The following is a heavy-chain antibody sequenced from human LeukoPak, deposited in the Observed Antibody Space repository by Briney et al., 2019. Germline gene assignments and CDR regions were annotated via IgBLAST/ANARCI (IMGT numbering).Heavy chain of an antibody. Sequence: GASVKVSCKASGYTFTGYYIHWVRQAPGQGLEWMGWINPNSGGTNYAQKFQGRVTMTRDTSISTAYMELSRLRSDDTAVYYCARRAYCGGDCFALYYYYYMDVWGKGTTVTVSS. D-gene: IGHD2-21*02. V-gene: IGHV1-2*02. CDR1: GYTFTGYY. CDR3: ARRAYCGGDCFALYYYYYMDV. CDR2: INPNSGGT. J-gene: IGHJ6*03.